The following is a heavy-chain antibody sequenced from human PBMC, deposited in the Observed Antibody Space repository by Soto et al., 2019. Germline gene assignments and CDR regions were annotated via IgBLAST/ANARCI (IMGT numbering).Heavy chain of an antibody. J-gene: IGHJ3*01. CDR1: GGSITTSSYN. Sequence: QLQLQESGPGRVKPSETLSLTCSVSGGSITTSSYNWDWIRQPPGKGLEWIGTIYYDGSTSYNPSLKSQATISLDTSVNHFALKVNSVTAADTAVYYGAGFYGNAFDVWGRGTVVTVSS. D-gene: IGHD3-10*01. V-gene: IGHV4-39*02. CDR3: AGFYGNAFDV. CDR2: IYYDGST.